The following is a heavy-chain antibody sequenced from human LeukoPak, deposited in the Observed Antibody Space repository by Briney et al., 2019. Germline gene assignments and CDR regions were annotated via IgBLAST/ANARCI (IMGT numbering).Heavy chain of an antibody. CDR2: IYTSGST. CDR1: GGSISSYY. CDR3: AREGVYYGSGSRYYYYYMDV. Sequence: PSETLSLTCTVSGGSISSYYWSWIRQPAGKGLEWIGHIYTSGSTNYNPSLKSRVTMSVDTSKNQFSLKLSSVTAADTAVYYCAREGVYYGSGSRYYYYYMDVWGKGTTVTVSS. D-gene: IGHD3-10*01. J-gene: IGHJ6*03. V-gene: IGHV4-4*07.